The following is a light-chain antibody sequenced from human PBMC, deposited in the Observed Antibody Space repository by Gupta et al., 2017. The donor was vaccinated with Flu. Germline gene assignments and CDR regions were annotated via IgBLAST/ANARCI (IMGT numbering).Light chain of an antibody. CDR1: SRDVGGYDY. V-gene: IGLV2-14*01. CDR2: EVS. Sequence: IAISCTGTSRDVGGYDYVSWYQQHPGKAPELMIFEVSRRPSRISDRFSGSKTGNTASLTISGLLAEDEAYYYCSSYKNTNTVVVFGGGTKLTVL. J-gene: IGLJ3*02. CDR3: SSYKNTNTVVV.